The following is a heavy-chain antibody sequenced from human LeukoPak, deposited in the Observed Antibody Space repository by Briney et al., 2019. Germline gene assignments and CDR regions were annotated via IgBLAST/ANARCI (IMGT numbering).Heavy chain of an antibody. Sequence: GGSLRLSCAASGFTFSSYAMSWVRQAPGKGLEWVSAISGSGGSTYYADSVKGRFTISRDNPKSTLYLQMNSLRAEDTAVYYCAKVYRRVFQGAFDIWGQGTMVTVSS. CDR3: AKVYRRVFQGAFDI. J-gene: IGHJ3*02. V-gene: IGHV3-23*01. CDR1: GFTFSSYA. CDR2: ISGSGGST. D-gene: IGHD2-2*02.